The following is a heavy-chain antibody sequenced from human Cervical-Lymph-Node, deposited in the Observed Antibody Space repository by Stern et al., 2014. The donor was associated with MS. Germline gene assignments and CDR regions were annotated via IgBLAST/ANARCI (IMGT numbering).Heavy chain of an antibody. CDR1: GFSLHTSGVS. Sequence: QVTLRESGPTVVQPTQTLTLTCSFSGFSLHTSGVSVGWIRQPPGKALEWLAFFYWDDDKRYSPSLKTRLTITKDTSKNQVLLTLTNVDPLDTGTYYCAHRRGVFGFYPWGQGTLVTVPS. V-gene: IGHV2-5*02. D-gene: IGHD3-10*01. CDR2: FYWDDDK. CDR3: AHRRGVFGFYP. J-gene: IGHJ5*02.